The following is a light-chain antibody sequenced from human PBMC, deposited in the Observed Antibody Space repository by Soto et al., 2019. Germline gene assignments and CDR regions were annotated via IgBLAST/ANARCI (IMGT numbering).Light chain of an antibody. Sequence: EIIMTQSPATLSVSPGERASLSCRASQSVSSNLAWYQQKPGQAPRLLIYAASTRATGIPDRFSGSGSGTEFTLTISRLEPEDFAVYYCQQYGSSGTLGQGTKVDIK. CDR1: QSVSSN. CDR2: AAS. V-gene: IGKV3-15*01. CDR3: QQYGSSGT. J-gene: IGKJ1*01.